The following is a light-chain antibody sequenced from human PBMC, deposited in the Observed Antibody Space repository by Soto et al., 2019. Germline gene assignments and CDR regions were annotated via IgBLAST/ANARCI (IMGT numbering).Light chain of an antibody. CDR1: SSNIGAGYD. V-gene: IGLV1-40*01. CDR2: GNS. J-gene: IGLJ2*01. CDR3: QSYDISLSVSVI. Sequence: QSVLTQPPSVSGAPGQRVTISCTGSSSNIGAGYDVQWYQQLPGAAPKLLIFGNSNRPSGVPDRFSGSRSGTSASLAITGLQAEDEADYFCQSYDISLSVSVIFGGGTKVPVL.